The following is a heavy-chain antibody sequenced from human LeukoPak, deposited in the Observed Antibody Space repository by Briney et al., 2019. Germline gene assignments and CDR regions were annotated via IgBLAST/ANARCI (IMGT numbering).Heavy chain of an antibody. CDR2: IYYSGST. D-gene: IGHD6-25*01. Sequence: PSETLSLTCSVSGGSISGSSYYWGWIRQPPGKGLEWIGSIYYSGSTYYNPSLKSRVTISVDTSKNQFSLKLSSVTAADTAVYYCARDRGPPADPFDYWGQGTLVTVSS. CDR3: ARDRGPPADPFDY. J-gene: IGHJ4*02. CDR1: GGSISGSSYY. V-gene: IGHV4-39*07.